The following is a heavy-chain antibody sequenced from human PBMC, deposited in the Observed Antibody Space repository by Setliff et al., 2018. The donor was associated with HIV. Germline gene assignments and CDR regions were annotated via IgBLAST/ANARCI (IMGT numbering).Heavy chain of an antibody. V-gene: IGHV4-34*01. D-gene: IGHD5-12*01. Sequence: PSETLSLTCAVYGGSFSGYYWSWIRQPPGKGLEWIGSMYHTGSTYYSPSLNSRFTISVDTSKNQFSLKLRSVIAADTAVYYCARQPLYNDYDWRSYYFDYWGQGSLVTVSS. CDR1: GGSFSGYY. CDR2: MYHTGST. CDR3: ARQPLYNDYDWRSYYFDY. J-gene: IGHJ4*02.